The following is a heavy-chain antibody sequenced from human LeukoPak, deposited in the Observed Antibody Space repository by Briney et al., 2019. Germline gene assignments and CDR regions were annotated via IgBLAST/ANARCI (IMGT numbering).Heavy chain of an antibody. J-gene: IGHJ3*02. Sequence: GASVKVSCKASGYTFTSYGISWVRQAPGQGLEWMGWISAYNGNTNYAQKLQGRVTMTTDTSTSTAYMELRSLRSDDTAVYYCARDTPRYCSSTSCYAFDIWGQGTMVIVSS. CDR3: ARDTPRYCSSTSCYAFDI. D-gene: IGHD2-2*01. CDR2: ISAYNGNT. CDR1: GYTFTSYG. V-gene: IGHV1-18*04.